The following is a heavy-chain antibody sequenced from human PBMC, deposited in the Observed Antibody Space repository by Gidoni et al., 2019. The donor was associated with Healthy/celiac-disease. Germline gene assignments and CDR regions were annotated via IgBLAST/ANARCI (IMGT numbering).Heavy chain of an antibody. V-gene: IGHV1-46*01. CDR1: GYTFPRSS. J-gene: IGHJ4*02. CDR2: INPSGGST. CDR3: ARAHAPGYCSGGSCPTYYFDY. D-gene: IGHD2-15*01. Sequence: QVQLVQSGAEVKKPGASVKVSCKASGYTFPRSSMHSVRQAPGQGLGWMGIINPSGGSTSYAQKFQGRVTMTRDTSTSTVYMELSSLRSEDTAVYYCARAHAPGYCSGGSCPTYYFDYWGQGTLVTVSS.